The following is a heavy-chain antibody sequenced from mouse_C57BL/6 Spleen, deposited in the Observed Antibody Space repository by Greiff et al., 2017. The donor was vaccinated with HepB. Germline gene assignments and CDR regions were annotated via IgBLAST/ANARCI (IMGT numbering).Heavy chain of an antibody. CDR2: IDPSDSYT. CDR1: GYTFTSYW. CDR3: ARGNDGYYVLDY. Sequence: QVQLQQPGAELVKPGASVKLSCKASGYTFTSYWMQWVKQRPGQGLEWIGEIDPSDSYTNYNQKFKGKATLTVDTSSSTAYMQLSSLTSEDSAVYYWARGNDGYYVLDYGGQATTLTVPA. J-gene: IGHJ2*01. D-gene: IGHD2-3*01. V-gene: IGHV1-50*01.